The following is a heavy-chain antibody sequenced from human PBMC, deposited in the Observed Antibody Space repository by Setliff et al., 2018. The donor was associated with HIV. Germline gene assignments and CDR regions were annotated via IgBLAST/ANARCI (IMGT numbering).Heavy chain of an antibody. CDR2: MHYGGLF. D-gene: IGHD3-10*01. Sequence: SETLSLTCTVSGGSFRGSRYYWGWIRQPPGKGLEWIGNMHYGGLFWYSPSLKSRVTISVDTSKNQFSLKLSSVTAADTAVYYCARPALGIGGGSRFDIWGQGTQVTVSS. V-gene: IGHV4-39*01. CDR1: GGSFRGSRYY. CDR3: ARPALGIGGGSRFDI. J-gene: IGHJ4*02.